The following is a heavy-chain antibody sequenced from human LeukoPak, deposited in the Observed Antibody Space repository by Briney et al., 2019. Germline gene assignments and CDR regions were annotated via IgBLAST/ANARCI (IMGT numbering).Heavy chain of an antibody. CDR1: GYTFTVYY. V-gene: IGHV1-2*02. CDR2: INPNSGGT. J-gene: IGHJ3*02. D-gene: IGHD1-14*01. Sequence: ASVTVSCKASGYTFTVYYMSWVRQAPGQGLEWMGWINPNSGGTNYAQKFQGRVTMTRDTSISTAYMELSRLRSDDTAVYYCARDSDAGAFDIWGQGTMVTVSS. CDR3: ARDSDAGAFDI.